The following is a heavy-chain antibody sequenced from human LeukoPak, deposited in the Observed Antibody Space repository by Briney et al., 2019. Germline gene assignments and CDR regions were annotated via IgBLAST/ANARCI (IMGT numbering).Heavy chain of an antibody. Sequence: GGSLRLSCAATGFTFSRYGMSWVRQAPGKGLEWVSFISGSGTSTRYADFVKGRFTISRDNSKNTLFLQMNSLRADDTAVYYCAKDQYDSSGPFDSWGQGTLVTVSS. D-gene: IGHD3-22*01. J-gene: IGHJ4*02. CDR3: AKDQYDSSGPFDS. CDR2: ISGSGTST. V-gene: IGHV3-23*01. CDR1: GFTFSRYG.